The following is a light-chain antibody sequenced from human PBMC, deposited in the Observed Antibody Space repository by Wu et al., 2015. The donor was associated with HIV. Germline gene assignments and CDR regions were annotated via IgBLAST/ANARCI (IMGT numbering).Light chain of an antibody. V-gene: IGKV1-39*01. CDR1: QTISNY. CDR3: QQSYSVPLT. J-gene: IGKJ1*01. CDR2: AAS. Sequence: DIQMTQSPSSLSASTGDRVTISCRASQTISNYLNWYQQKIGKAPKLLIYAASSLQTGVPSRFSGSGSGTDFTLTISSLQPEDFATYYCQQSYSVPLTFGQGTKGGNQT.